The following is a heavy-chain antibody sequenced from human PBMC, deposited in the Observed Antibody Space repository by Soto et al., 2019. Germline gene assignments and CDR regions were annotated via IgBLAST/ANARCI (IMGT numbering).Heavy chain of an antibody. D-gene: IGHD2-15*01. CDR1: GFTVSSNY. CDR3: ARSSRGGNAGYFDL. CDR2: IYSGGST. V-gene: IGHV3-53*02. Sequence: EVQLVETGGGLIQPGGSLRLSCAASGFTVSSNYMSWVRQAPGKGLEWVSVIYSGGSTHYADSVKGRFTIFRDNSTNTLYLKMNSLRAEDTAVYYCARSSRGGNAGYFDLWGRGTLVTVSS. J-gene: IGHJ2*01.